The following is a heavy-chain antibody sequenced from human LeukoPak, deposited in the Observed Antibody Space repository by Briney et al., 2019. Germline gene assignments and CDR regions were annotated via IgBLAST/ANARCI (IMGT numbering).Heavy chain of an antibody. D-gene: IGHD2-21*02. V-gene: IGHV3-74*01. CDR2: ISEDGSNT. CDR1: GFTLSNYG. CDR3: VRVGGDYYPFNY. Sequence: GGSLRLSCAASGFTLSNYGMHWVRQAPGKGLVWVSHISEDGSNTIYADSVKGRFTISRDNAKNTLYLQLNSLSAEDTAVYFCVRVGGDYYPFNYWGQGTLVTVSS. J-gene: IGHJ4*02.